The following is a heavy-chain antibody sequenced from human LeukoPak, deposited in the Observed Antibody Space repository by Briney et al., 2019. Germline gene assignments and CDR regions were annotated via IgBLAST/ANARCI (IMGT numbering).Heavy chain of an antibody. D-gene: IGHD3-10*01. CDR1: GGSISSSGYY. CDR3: ARHRGRYYDSGSYYYFDY. CDR2: VYYTGST. V-gene: IGHV4-39*02. J-gene: IGHJ4*02. Sequence: SETLSLTCTVSGGSISSSGYYWGWIRQPPGKGLEWVGSVYYTGSTFYNPSLKSRVTTSVDTSKNHFPLNLSSVTAADTAVYYCARHRGRYYDSGSYYYFDYWGQGTLVTVSS.